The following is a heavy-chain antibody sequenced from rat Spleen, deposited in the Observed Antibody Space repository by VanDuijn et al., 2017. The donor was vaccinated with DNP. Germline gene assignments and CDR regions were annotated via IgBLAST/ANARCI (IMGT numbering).Heavy chain of an antibody. CDR3: AREGDYYDGYGDALDA. CDR2: ISYSGGT. V-gene: IGHV3-1*01. J-gene: IGHJ4*01. Sequence: EVQLQESGPGLVKPSQSLSLTCSVTGYSITSNYWGWIRKFPGNKMVYIGHISYSGGTHYNPSLKSRISITRDTSKNQFFLQVNSVISEDTATYYCAREGDYYDGYGDALDAWGQGTSVTVSS. CDR1: GYSITSNY. D-gene: IGHD1-12*03.